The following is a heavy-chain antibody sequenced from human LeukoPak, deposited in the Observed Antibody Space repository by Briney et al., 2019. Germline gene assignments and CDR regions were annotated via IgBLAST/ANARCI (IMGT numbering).Heavy chain of an antibody. D-gene: IGHD5-24*01. CDR2: IYPNGYT. J-gene: IGHJ5*02. CDR1: GFTVSGNY. Sequence: PGGSLRLPCAASGFTVSGNYMNWVRQAPGEGLEWVSIIYPNGYTYYADSVKGRFTISRDNSKNTLYLQMNSLRAEDTALYFCARDNSPSDGYILFDDWGQGTLVTVSS. V-gene: IGHV3-53*01. CDR3: ARDNSPSDGYILFDD.